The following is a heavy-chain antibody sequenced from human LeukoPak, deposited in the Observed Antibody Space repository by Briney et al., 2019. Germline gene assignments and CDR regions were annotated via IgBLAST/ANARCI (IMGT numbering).Heavy chain of an antibody. CDR3: ARVLWNGDYPRFDY. J-gene: IGHJ4*02. CDR1: GFTFSSYA. Sequence: GGSLRLSCAASGFTFSSYAMNWVRQAPGKGLEWVSIIYSGGTTYYADSVKGRFTISRDNSKNTLYLQMNSLRAEDTAVYYCARVLWNGDYPRFDYWGQGTLVTVSS. V-gene: IGHV3-53*01. D-gene: IGHD4-17*01. CDR2: IYSGGTT.